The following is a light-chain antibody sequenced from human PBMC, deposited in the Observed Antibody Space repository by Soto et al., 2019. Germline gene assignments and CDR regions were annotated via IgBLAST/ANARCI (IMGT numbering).Light chain of an antibody. Sequence: DIQTTQSPSSLSASVGDRVTITCQASQDISTFLNWYHHRPGKAPKLLIYDASHLQSGVASRFSASGAGTDFTFTISSLQPEDVGTYYCQQYDTLSYNFGQGTKLGI. CDR3: QQYDTLSYN. V-gene: IGKV1-33*01. CDR2: DAS. CDR1: QDISTF. J-gene: IGKJ2*01.